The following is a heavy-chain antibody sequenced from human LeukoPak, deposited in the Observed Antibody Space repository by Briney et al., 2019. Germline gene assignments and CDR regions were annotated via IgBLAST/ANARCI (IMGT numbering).Heavy chain of an antibody. J-gene: IGHJ4*02. V-gene: IGHV3-23*01. CDR1: GFTFSSYA. Sequence: GGSLRLSCAASGFTFSSYAMSWVRQAPGKGLEWVSAISGSGDSTYYGDSVKGRFTISRDNSKNTLYVQVNSLGTEDTAAYYCAKGSYYDSSGSFYFDYWGQGTLVTVSS. CDR2: ISGSGDST. D-gene: IGHD3-22*01. CDR3: AKGSYYDSSGSFYFDY.